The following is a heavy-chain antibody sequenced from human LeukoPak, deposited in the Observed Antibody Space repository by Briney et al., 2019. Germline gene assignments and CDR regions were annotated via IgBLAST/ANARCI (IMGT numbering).Heavy chain of an antibody. J-gene: IGHJ6*02. CDR3: ARDFWATNYYYGMDV. D-gene: IGHD3-3*01. CDR2: ISGSGDSV. Sequence: GGSLRVSCAASGFTFRNYAMAWVRQAPGKGLECVSAISGSGDSVRHADSVKGRFTISRDNSKNTLYLQMDNLRAEDTALYYCARDFWATNYYYGMDVWGQGTTVTVS. V-gene: IGHV3-23*01. CDR1: GFTFRNYA.